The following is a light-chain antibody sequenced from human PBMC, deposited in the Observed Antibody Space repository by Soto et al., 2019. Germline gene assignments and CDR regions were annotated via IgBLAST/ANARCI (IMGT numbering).Light chain of an antibody. CDR3: QSADSSGTYGV. J-gene: IGLJ3*02. CDR2: KDS. CDR1: ALPKQY. V-gene: IGLV3-25*03. Sequence: SYELTQPTSVSVSPGQTARITCSGDALPKQYAYWYQQKPGQAPVLVIYKDSERPSGIPERFSGSSSGTTVTLTISGVQAEDEADYYCQSADSSGTYGVFGGGTQLTVL.